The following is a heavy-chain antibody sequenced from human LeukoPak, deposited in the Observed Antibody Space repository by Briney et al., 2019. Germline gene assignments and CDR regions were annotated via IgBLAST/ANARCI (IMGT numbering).Heavy chain of an antibody. V-gene: IGHV1-69*04. CDR3: ARLTTTVYYYYYGMDV. CDR2: IIPILGIA. J-gene: IGHJ6*02. CDR1: GGTFSNYA. Sequence: GASVKVSCKASGGTFSNYAISWVRQAPGQGLEWMGRIIPILGIANYAQKFQGRVTITADKSTSTAYMELSSLRSEDTAVYYCARLTTTVYYYYYGMDVWGQGTTVTVSS. D-gene: IGHD4-17*01.